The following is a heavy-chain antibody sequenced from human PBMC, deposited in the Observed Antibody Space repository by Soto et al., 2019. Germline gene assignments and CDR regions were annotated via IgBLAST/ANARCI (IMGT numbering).Heavy chain of an antibody. CDR2: ISSSSSTI. CDR1: GFTFSSYS. J-gene: IGHJ5*02. D-gene: IGHD4-17*01. V-gene: IGHV3-48*01. CDR3: ARSRDYGDFPSWFDP. Sequence: GGSLSLSCAASGFTFSSYSMNWVRQAPGKGLEWVSYISSSSSTIYYADSVKGRFTISRDNAKNSLYLQMNSLRAEDTAVYYCARSRDYGDFPSWFDPWGQGTLVTVSS.